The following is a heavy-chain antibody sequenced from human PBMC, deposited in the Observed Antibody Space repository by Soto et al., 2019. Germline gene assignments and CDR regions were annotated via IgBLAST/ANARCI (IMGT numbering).Heavy chain of an antibody. CDR2: ISYDGSNK. V-gene: IGHV3-30-3*01. J-gene: IGHJ4*02. CDR3: ARSNVLRYFDWLFRY. Sequence: QVQLVESGGGVVQPGRSLRLSCAASGFTFSSYAMHWVRQAPGKGLEWVAVISYDGSNKYYADSVKGRFTISRDNSKNTLYLQMNSLRAEDTAVYYCARSNVLRYFDWLFRYWGQGTLVTVSS. CDR1: GFTFSSYA. D-gene: IGHD3-9*01.